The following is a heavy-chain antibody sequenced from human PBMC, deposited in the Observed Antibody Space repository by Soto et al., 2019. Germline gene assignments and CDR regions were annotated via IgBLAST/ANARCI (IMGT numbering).Heavy chain of an antibody. CDR1: GFTFSSYA. Sequence: GGSLRLSCAASGFTFSSYAMSWVRQAPGKGLEWVSAISGSGGSTNYNPSLKSRVTISVDTSKNQFSLKLSSVTAADTAVYYCARDLDSSSSGAVWFDPWGQGTLVTVSS. CDR3: ARDLDSSSSGAVWFDP. V-gene: IGHV3-23*02. D-gene: IGHD6-6*01. J-gene: IGHJ5*02. CDR2: ISGSGGST.